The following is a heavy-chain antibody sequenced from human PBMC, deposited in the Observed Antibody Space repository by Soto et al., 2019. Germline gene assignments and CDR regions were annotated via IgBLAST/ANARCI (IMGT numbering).Heavy chain of an antibody. V-gene: IGHV3-23*01. CDR3: AKDRRKYYGSGAFDY. D-gene: IGHD3-10*01. CDR1: GFTFSSYA. J-gene: IGHJ4*02. CDR2: ISGSGGST. Sequence: PGGSLRLSCAASGFTFSSYAMSWVRQAPGKGLEWVSAISGSGGSTYYADSVKGRFTISRDNSKNTLYLQMNSLRAEDTAVCYCAKDRRKYYGSGAFDYWGQGTLVTVSS.